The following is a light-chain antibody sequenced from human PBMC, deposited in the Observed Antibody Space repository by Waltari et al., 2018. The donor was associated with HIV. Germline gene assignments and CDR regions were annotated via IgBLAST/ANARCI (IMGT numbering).Light chain of an antibody. CDR2: TAS. V-gene: IGKV1-39*01. J-gene: IGKJ1*01. CDR3: QQTYITPWT. Sequence: DIQMTQSPSPLSASVGDRVTITCRATQTISSYLNWYQQKPGKAPNLLIFTASTLQSGVPSRFSGSGSGTDFTLTISRLQPEDIATYYCQQTYITPWTFGQGTKVEV. CDR1: QTISSY.